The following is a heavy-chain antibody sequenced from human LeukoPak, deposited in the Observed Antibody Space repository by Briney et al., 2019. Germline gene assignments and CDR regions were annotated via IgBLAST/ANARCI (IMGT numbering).Heavy chain of an antibody. CDR1: GYTFTGYY. Sequence: EASVKVSCKASGYTFTGYYMHWVRQAPGQGLEWMGIINPSGGSTSYAQKFQGRVTMTRDMSTSTVYMELSSLRSEDTALYYCARGDHVRIYTQSHFDIWGQGTMVTVSS. D-gene: IGHD2/OR15-2a*01. CDR2: INPSGGST. J-gene: IGHJ3*02. V-gene: IGHV1-46*01. CDR3: ARGDHVRIYTQSHFDI.